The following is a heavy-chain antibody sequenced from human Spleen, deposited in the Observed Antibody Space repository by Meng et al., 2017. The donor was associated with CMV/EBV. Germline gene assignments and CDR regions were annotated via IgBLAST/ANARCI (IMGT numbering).Heavy chain of an antibody. V-gene: IGHV3-20*04. J-gene: IGHJ6*02. CDR3: ARCGYSSSWYPLGVYYYYYGMDV. CDR1: GFTFDDYG. CDR2: INWNGGST. D-gene: IGHD6-13*01. Sequence: GESLKISCAASGFTFDDYGMSWVRQAPGKGLEWVSGINWNGGSTGYADSVKGRFTISRDNAKNSLYLQMNSLRAEDTALYYCARCGYSSSWYPLGVYYYYYGMDVWGQGTTVTVSS.